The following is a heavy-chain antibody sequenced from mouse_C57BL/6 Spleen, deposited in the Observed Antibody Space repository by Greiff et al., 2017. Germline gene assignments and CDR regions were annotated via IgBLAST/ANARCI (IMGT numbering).Heavy chain of an antibody. V-gene: IGHV1-50*01. Sequence: QVQLQQPGAELVKPGASVKLSCKASGYTFTSYWVQWVKQRPGQGLAWIGEIDPSDSYTNYNQKFNGMATLTVDTSSSTAYMQLSSLTSEDSAVYYCESHDYGSSYWFAYWGQGTLVTVSA. J-gene: IGHJ3*01. CDR1: GYTFTSYW. D-gene: IGHD1-1*01. CDR3: ESHDYGSSYWFAY. CDR2: IDPSDSYT.